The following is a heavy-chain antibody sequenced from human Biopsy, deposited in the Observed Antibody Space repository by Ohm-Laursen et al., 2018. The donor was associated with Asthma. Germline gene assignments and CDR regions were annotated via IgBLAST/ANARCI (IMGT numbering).Heavy chain of an antibody. CDR2: THHSGYT. CDR3: ARGSSSRLSQWEILVSGGKRAHSYYGMDV. Sequence: TLSLTCAVYGGSFSSNYWSWIRQTPGKGLEWLGDTHHSGYTNYNPSLRSRLTLSEDTSKNQFSLRLTSVTAADTAVYYCARGSSSRLSQWEILVSGGKRAHSYYGMDVWGQGTRSLSP. D-gene: IGHD1-26*01. J-gene: IGHJ6*02. CDR1: GGSFSSNY. V-gene: IGHV4-34*01.